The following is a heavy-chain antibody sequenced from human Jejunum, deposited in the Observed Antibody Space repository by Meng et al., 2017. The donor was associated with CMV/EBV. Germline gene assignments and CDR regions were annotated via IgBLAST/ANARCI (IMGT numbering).Heavy chain of an antibody. CDR3: ARSTTVTDFDS. CDR1: GYTFTNYW. J-gene: IGHJ4*02. CDR2: IYPGDSDT. Sequence: CKGSGYTFTNYWIGWVRQMPGRGLECMGIIYPGDSDTKYSPSFQGQVTISADKSINTAYLQWSSLQASDTAMYYCARSTTVTDFDSWGQGTLVTVSS. D-gene: IGHD4-11*01. V-gene: IGHV5-51*01.